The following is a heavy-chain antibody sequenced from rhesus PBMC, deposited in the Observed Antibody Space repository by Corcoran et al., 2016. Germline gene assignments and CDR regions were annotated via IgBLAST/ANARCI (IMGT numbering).Heavy chain of an antibody. Sequence: QVQLQESGPGLVKPSETLSLTCAVSGGSISVDYYWSWIRQPPGKGLEWIGYIYVSGADTIYNPSLKNRVTISIDTSKNQFSLKLTSVTAADTVVYYCARDSGSWNSSPNFDYWGQGVLVTVSS. V-gene: IGHV4-106*01. CDR1: GGSISVDYY. J-gene: IGHJ4*01. CDR3: ARDSGSWNSSPNFDY. CDR2: IYVSGADT. D-gene: IGHD6-25*01.